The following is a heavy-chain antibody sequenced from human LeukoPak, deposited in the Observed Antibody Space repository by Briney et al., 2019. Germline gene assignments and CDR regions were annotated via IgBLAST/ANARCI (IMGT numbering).Heavy chain of an antibody. CDR2: ISAYNGNT. CDR1: GYTFTSYG. D-gene: IGHD2-2*01. Sequence: GASVKVSCKASGYTFTSYGISWVRQATGQGLEWMGWISAYNGNTNYAQKLQGRVTMTTDTSTSTAYMELRSLRSDDTAVYYCARASNLIVVVPATSMDVWGQGTTVTVSS. V-gene: IGHV1-18*01. CDR3: ARASNLIVVVPATSMDV. J-gene: IGHJ6*02.